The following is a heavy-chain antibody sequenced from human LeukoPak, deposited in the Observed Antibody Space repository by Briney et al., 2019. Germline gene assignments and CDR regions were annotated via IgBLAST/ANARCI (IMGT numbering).Heavy chain of an antibody. CDR3: ARDPVGGIPDYLDL. CDR1: GFDFNDYA. Sequence: GGSLRLSCAASGFDFNDYAMHWVRQAPGKGLEWVAVIAYNGNPTIYTDCVKGRFTISRDNSKNTLFLQMDSLITEDTAVYYCARDPVGGIPDYLDLWGQGTLVTVSS. D-gene: IGHD3-10*01. J-gene: IGHJ4*02. V-gene: IGHV3-30*04. CDR2: IAYNGNPT.